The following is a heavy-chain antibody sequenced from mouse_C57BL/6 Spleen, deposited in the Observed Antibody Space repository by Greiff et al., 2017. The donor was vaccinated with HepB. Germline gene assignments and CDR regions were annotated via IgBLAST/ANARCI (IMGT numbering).Heavy chain of an antibody. CDR3: ARSGGTAWFAY. V-gene: IGHV1-81*01. Sequence: QVQLQQSGAELARPGASVKLSCKASGYTFTSYGISCVKQRTGQGLEWIGEIYPRSGNTYYNEKFKGKATLTADKSSSTAYMELRSLTSEDSAVYFCARSGGTAWFAYWGQGTLVTVSA. D-gene: IGHD3-2*02. CDR2: IYPRSGNT. CDR1: GYTFTSYG. J-gene: IGHJ3*01.